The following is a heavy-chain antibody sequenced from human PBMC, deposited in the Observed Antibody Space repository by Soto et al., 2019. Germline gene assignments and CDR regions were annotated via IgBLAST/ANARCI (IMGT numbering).Heavy chain of an antibody. D-gene: IGHD3-16*02. CDR1: GFTFSSYA. CDR2: ISYDGSNK. V-gene: IGHV3-30-3*01. CDR3: ARDDALGELSPRLDY. Sequence: QVQLAESGGGVVQPGRSLRLSCAASGFTFSSYAMHWVRQAPGKGLEWVAVISYDGSNKYYADSVKGRFTISRDNSKNTLYLQMNSLRAEDTAVYYCARDDALGELSPRLDYWGQGTLVTVSS. J-gene: IGHJ4*02.